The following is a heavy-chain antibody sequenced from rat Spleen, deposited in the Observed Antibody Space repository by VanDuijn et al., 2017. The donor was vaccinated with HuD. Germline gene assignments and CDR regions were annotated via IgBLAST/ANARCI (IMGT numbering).Heavy chain of an antibody. Sequence: EVRLVESGGGLVQPGRSLKLSCAASGFTFSNYYMAWFRQAPTKGLEWVASISTGGGNTYYRDSVKGRFTFSRDNAKNTLYLQMDSLRSEETATYYCARSFNYGGYTFDYWGQGVMVTVSS. CDR2: ISTGGGNT. J-gene: IGHJ2*01. D-gene: IGHD1-11*01. CDR1: GFTFSNYY. V-gene: IGHV5S11*01. CDR3: ARSFNYGGYTFDY.